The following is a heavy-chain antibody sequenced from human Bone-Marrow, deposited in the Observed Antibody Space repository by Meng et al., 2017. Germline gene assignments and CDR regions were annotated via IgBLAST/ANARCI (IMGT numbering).Heavy chain of an antibody. Sequence: ASVKVSCKASGYTFTSYDINWVRQATGQGLEWMGWMNPNSGNTGYAQKLQGRVTMTTDTSTSTAYMELRSLRSDDTAVYYCARESSSSWYFFPGLVRWFDPWGQGTLVTVSS. CDR2: MNPNSGNT. D-gene: IGHD6-13*01. CDR1: GYTFTSYD. CDR3: ARESSSSWYFFPGLVRWFDP. V-gene: IGHV1-8*02. J-gene: IGHJ5*02.